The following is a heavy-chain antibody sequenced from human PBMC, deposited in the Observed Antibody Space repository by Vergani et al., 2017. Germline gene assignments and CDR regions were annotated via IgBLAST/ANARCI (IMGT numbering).Heavy chain of an antibody. CDR2: ISSSGSTT. Sequence: EVQLVESGGGLVKPGGSLRLSCAASGFTFSSYEMNWVRQAPGKGLEWVSYISSSGSTTYYADSVKGRLTISRDNAKNSLYLQMNSLRAEDTAVYYCAGERIAAADYNYSGMDVGDRGTTVTVPS. D-gene: IGHD6-13*01. CDR1: GFTFSSYE. J-gene: IGHJ6*02. CDR3: AGERIAAADYNYSGMDV. V-gene: IGHV3-48*03.